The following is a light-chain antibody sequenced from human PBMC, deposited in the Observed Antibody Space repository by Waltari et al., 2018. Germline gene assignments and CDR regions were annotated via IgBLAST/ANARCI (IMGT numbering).Light chain of an antibody. CDR1: SSHIGAGYD. CDR2: GNS. J-gene: IGLJ2*01. Sequence: QSVLTQPPSVSGAPGQRVTISCTGSSSHIGAGYDVHWYQQLPGTAPKLLIYGNSNRPSGVPDRFSGSKSGTSASLAITGLQAEDEADYYCQSYDSSLEVFGGGTKLTVL. V-gene: IGLV1-40*01. CDR3: QSYDSSLEV.